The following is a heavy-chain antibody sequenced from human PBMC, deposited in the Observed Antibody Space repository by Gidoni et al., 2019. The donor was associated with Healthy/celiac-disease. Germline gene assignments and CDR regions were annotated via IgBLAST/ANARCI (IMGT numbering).Heavy chain of an antibody. D-gene: IGHD5-18*01. Sequence: QVQLVQSGAEVKKPGSSGKVSCKASGGTFSSYAISWVRQAPGQGLEWMGGIIPIFGTANYAQKFQGRVTITADESTSTAYMELSSLRSEDTAVYYCATAQGGYSYGSANYFDYWGQGTLVTVSS. J-gene: IGHJ4*02. CDR1: GGTFSSYA. CDR3: ATAQGGYSYGSANYFDY. V-gene: IGHV1-69*01. CDR2: IIPIFGTA.